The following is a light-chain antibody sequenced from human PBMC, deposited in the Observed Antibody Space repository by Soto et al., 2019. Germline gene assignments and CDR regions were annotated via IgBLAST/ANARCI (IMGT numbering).Light chain of an antibody. CDR2: VNN. CDR1: SSNIGAGYD. J-gene: IGLJ3*02. CDR3: QSYDTSLSGVV. Sequence: QTVVTQPPSVSGAPGQRVTISCTGSSSNIGAGYDVHWYQQVPGTAPKLLIYVNNNRPSGAPDRFSGSKSGTSASLAITGLQAEDEADYYCQSYDTSLSGVVFGGGTKVTVL. V-gene: IGLV1-40*01.